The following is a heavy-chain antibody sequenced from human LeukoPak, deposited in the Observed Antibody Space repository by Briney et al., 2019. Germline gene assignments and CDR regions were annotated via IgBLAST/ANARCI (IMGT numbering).Heavy chain of an antibody. D-gene: IGHD3-22*01. Sequence: GGPLRLSCAASGFTFSSYAMSWVRQAPGKGLEWVSSITGSGGATYYTDSVKGRFTISRDNSKNTLYLQMDSLRAEDTAVYYCAKGDGGAYDNSGWVDYFDYWGQGTLVTVSS. CDR2: ITGSGGAT. CDR1: GFTFSSYA. J-gene: IGHJ4*02. V-gene: IGHV3-23*01. CDR3: AKGDGGAYDNSGWVDYFDY.